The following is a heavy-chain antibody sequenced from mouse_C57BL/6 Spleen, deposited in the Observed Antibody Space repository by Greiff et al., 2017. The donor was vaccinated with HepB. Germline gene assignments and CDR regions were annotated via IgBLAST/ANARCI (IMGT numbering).Heavy chain of an antibody. Sequence: QVQLQQPGAELVKPGASVKLSCKASGYTFTSYWMHWVKQRPGQGLEWIGMIHPNSGSTNYNEKFKSKATVTVDKSSSTAYMQLSSLTSEDSAVYYCARKGLYYSFYWGQGTTLTVSS. CDR2: IHPNSGST. V-gene: IGHV1-64*01. CDR1: GYTFTSYW. D-gene: IGHD2-1*01. CDR3: ARKGLYYSFY. J-gene: IGHJ2*01.